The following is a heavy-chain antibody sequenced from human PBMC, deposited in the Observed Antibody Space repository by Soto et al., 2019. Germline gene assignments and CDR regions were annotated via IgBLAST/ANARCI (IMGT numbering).Heavy chain of an antibody. D-gene: IGHD3-3*01. CDR3: VAGYDFWSGCFDP. CDR1: GGTFSSYA. V-gene: IGHV1-69*06. J-gene: IGHJ5*02. CDR2: SIPIFGTA. Sequence: QVQLVQSGAEVKKPGSSVKVSCKASGGTFSSYAISWGRQAPGQGLAWMGGSIPIFGTANYPQKFQGRVTITADKSTSTAYMGLSSLRSEDTAVYYCVAGYDFWSGCFDPWGQGTLVTVSS.